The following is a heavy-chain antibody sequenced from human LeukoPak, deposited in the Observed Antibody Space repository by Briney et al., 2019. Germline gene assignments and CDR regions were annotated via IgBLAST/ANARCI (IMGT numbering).Heavy chain of an antibody. CDR2: MNPNSGGT. CDR1: GNTFTCYY. V-gene: IGHV1-2*02. D-gene: IGHD1-26*01. J-gene: IGHJ4*02. CDR3: AIGLGPATELDY. Sequence: ASVKVSCKASGNTFTCYYIHWERHAPGQGHEWMGWMNPNSGGTNYAQKFQGRVTMTRDTSISTAYMELRSLRSNVTAVYYCAIGLGPATELDYWGQGTLVTVSS.